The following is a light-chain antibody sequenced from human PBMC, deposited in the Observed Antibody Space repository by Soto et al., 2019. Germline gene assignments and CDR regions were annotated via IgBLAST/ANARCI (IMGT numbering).Light chain of an antibody. J-gene: IGKJ2*01. CDR3: QQRSNPYT. V-gene: IGKV3-11*01. Sequence: EIVLTQSPATLSLSPGERATLSCRASQSVSSYLAWYQQKPGQAPRLLIYDASNRATGIPARFSGSGSWTDFTLTISSLEPEDFAVYYCQQRSNPYTFGQGTKLEIK. CDR2: DAS. CDR1: QSVSSY.